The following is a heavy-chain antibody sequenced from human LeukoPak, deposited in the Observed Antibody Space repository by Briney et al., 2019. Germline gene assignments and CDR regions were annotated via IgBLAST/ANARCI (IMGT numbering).Heavy chain of an antibody. Sequence: GGSLRLSCAASGFTVSTNYMSWVRRAPGKGLEWVSVISSGGTPYYADSVKGRFTISRDSSENTLYLQMHSLRAEDTAVYYCARGGAGYAFDYWGQGTLVTVSS. CDR2: ISSGGTP. V-gene: IGHV3-66*02. CDR1: GFTVSTNY. J-gene: IGHJ4*02. D-gene: IGHD5-12*01. CDR3: ARGGAGYAFDY.